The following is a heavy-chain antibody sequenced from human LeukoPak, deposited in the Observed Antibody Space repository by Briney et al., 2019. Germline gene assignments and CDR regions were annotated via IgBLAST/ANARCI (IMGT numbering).Heavy chain of an antibody. J-gene: IGHJ4*02. CDR1: GGSISSSSYY. CDR3: ARGGTAMVTGYYDSSGYVDY. Sequence: SETLSLTCTVSGGSISSSSYYWGWIRQPPGKGLEWIGSIYYSGSTYYNPSLKSRVTISVDTSKNQFSLKLSSVTAEDTAVYYCARGGTAMVTGYYDSSGYVDYWGQGTLVTVSS. V-gene: IGHV4-39*07. CDR2: IYYSGST. D-gene: IGHD3-22*01.